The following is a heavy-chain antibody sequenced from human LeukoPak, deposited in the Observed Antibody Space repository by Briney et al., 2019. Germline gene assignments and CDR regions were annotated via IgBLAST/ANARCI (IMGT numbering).Heavy chain of an antibody. V-gene: IGHV4-34*01. CDR1: GGSFSGYY. CDR2: INHSGST. J-gene: IGHJ2*01. Sequence: SETLSLTCAVYGGSFSGYYWSWIRQPPGKGLEWIGEINHSGSTNYNPSLKSRVTISVDTSKNQFSLKLSSVTAADTAVYYCARGGEWLLPHPLWYFDLWGRGTLVTVSS. CDR3: ARGGEWLLPHPLWYFDL. D-gene: IGHD3-22*01.